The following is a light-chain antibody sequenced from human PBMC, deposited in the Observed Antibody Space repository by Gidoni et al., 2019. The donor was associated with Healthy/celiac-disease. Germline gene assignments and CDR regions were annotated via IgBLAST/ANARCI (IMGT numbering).Light chain of an antibody. Sequence: EIPLSQSPGTLSLSPGERATLSCRASQSVSSSYLAWYQQKPGQAPRLLIYGASSRATGIPDRFSGSGSGTDFTLTISRLEPEDFAVYYCQQYGSSPYTFGQGTKLEIK. J-gene: IGKJ2*01. CDR3: QQYGSSPYT. CDR1: QSVSSSY. CDR2: GAS. V-gene: IGKV3-20*01.